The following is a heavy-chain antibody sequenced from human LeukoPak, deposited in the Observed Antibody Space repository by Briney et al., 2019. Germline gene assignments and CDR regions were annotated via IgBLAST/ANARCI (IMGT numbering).Heavy chain of an antibody. Sequence: GGSLRLSCAAAGFTFSSYEMSWVRQAPGKGLEWVSYISSSGSTIYYADSVKGRFTVSRDNAKNSLYLQMNSLRAEDTAVYYCAELGITMIGGVWGKGTTVTISS. V-gene: IGHV3-48*03. CDR1: GFTFSSYE. CDR2: ISSSGSTI. D-gene: IGHD3-10*02. CDR3: AELGITMIGGV. J-gene: IGHJ6*04.